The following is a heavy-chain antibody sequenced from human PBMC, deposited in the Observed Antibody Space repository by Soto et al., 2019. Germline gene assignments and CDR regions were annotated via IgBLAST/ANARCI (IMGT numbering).Heavy chain of an antibody. D-gene: IGHD7-27*01. CDR2: IYWDDDK. J-gene: IGHJ4*02. CDR1: GFSLSTSGVG. CDR3: AHSLIPNWGSRGAFDY. V-gene: IGHV2-5*02. Sequence: SGPTLVNPTQTLTLICTFSGFSLSTSGVGVGWIRQPPGKALEWLALIYWDDDKRYSPSLKSRLTITKDTSKNQVVLTMTNMDPVDTATYYCAHSLIPNWGSRGAFDYWGQGTLVTVSS.